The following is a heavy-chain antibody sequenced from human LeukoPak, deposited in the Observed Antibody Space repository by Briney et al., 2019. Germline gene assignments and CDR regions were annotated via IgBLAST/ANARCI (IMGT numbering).Heavy chain of an antibody. CDR3: ARVLSSWQFDY. J-gene: IGHJ4*02. D-gene: IGHD6-13*01. CDR2: IYTSGST. V-gene: IGHV4-4*07. Sequence: SETLSLTCTVSGGSISSYYWSWIRQPAGKGLEWIGRIYTSGSTNYNPSLKNRVTISVDKSKNQFSLKLSSVTAADTAVYYCARVLSSWQFDYWGQGTLVTVSS. CDR1: GGSISSYY.